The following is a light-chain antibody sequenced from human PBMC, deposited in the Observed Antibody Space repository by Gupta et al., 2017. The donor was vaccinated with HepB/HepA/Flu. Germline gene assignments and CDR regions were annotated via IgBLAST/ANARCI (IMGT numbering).Light chain of an antibody. J-gene: IGKJ3*01. Sequence: DIVLTQSPGTLSLSPGERATLSCRASQSVSSSYLAWYQQKPGQAPRLLIYGASSRATGIPDRFSGSGSGTDFTLTISRLEPEDFAAYYCQQYGSSPFTFGPGTKVDIK. CDR3: QQYGSSPFT. CDR2: GAS. CDR1: QSVSSSY. V-gene: IGKV3-20*01.